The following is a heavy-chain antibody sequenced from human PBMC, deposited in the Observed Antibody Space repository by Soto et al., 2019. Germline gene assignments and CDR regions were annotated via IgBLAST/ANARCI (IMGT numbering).Heavy chain of an antibody. CDR2: ISGSGGST. CDR3: AKDRACSGGSCYFNWFDP. D-gene: IGHD2-15*01. J-gene: IGHJ5*02. Sequence: EVQLLESGGGLVQPGGSLRLSCAASGFTFSSYAMSWVRQAPGKGLEWVSAISGSGGSTYYADSVKGRFTISRDNSKNMLYLQMNSLRAEDTAVYYCAKDRACSGGSCYFNWFDPWGQGTLVTVSS. CDR1: GFTFSSYA. V-gene: IGHV3-23*01.